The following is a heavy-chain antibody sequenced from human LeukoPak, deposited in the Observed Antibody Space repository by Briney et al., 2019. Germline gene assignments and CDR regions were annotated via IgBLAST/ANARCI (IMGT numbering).Heavy chain of an antibody. Sequence: AGGSLRLSCAASGFTFSSYGMHWVRQAPGKGLEWVAVISYDGSNKYYADSVKGRFTISRDNSKNTLYLQMNSLRAEDTAVYYCAKDYYDSSGYLDDFDIWGQGTTVTVSS. CDR1: GFTFSSYG. CDR2: ISYDGSNK. V-gene: IGHV3-30*18. CDR3: AKDYYDSSGYLDDFDI. J-gene: IGHJ3*02. D-gene: IGHD3-22*01.